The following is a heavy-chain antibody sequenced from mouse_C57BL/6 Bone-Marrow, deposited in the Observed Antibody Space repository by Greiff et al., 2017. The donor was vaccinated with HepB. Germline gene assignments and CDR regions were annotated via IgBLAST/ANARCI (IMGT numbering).Heavy chain of an antibody. CDR3: TRESYDYDGYYFDY. J-gene: IGHJ2*01. CDR2: IDPETGGT. V-gene: IGHV1-15*01. CDR1: GFTFTDYE. Sequence: VQLQQSGAELVRPGASVTLSCKASGFTFTDYEMHWVKQTPVHGLEWIGAIDPETGGTAYNQKFKGKAILTADKSSSTAYMELRSLTSEDSAVYYCTRESYDYDGYYFDYWGQGTTLTVSS. D-gene: IGHD2-4*01.